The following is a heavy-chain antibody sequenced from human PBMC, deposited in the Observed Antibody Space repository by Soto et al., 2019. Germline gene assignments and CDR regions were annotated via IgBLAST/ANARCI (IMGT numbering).Heavy chain of an antibody. CDR2: INHSGST. CDR3: ARQKSYYPGAYYFDY. D-gene: IGHD3-10*01. J-gene: IGHJ4*02. Sequence: SETLSLTCAVYGGSFSGYYWTWIRQPPGTGLEWIGEINHSGSTNYNPSLKSRVTISVDTSKNQFSLKLTSVTAADTAVYYCARQKSYYPGAYYFDYWGQGTLVTVS. V-gene: IGHV4-34*01. CDR1: GGSFSGYY.